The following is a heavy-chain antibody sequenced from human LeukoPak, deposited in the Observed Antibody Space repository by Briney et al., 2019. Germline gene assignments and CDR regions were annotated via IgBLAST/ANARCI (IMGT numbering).Heavy chain of an antibody. CDR1: GYTFTGDY. Sequence: GASLKVSCTASGYTFTGDYMHWVRQAPGQRLEWMGGINPNSGGTNYAQKIQSKVNMTKDTSISTAYMDLTRLRSDDTTVYYCARGTEYYFDYWGQGSLGTVSS. V-gene: IGHV1-2*02. D-gene: IGHD1-1*01. CDR2: INPNSGGT. J-gene: IGHJ4*02. CDR3: ARGTEYYFDY.